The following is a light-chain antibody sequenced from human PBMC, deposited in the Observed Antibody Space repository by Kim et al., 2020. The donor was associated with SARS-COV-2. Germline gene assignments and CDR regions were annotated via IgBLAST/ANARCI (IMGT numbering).Light chain of an antibody. J-gene: IGKJ4*01. CDR1: QSLLHSNGFNY. Sequence: DIVMTQSPLSLAVTPGEPASISCRSSQSLLHSNGFNYLDWYLQKPGQSPQLLFYMSSHRASGVPDRFSGSGSGTDFSLKISRVEAEDVGVYYCMQALDTPPTFGGGTKVDIK. CDR2: MSS. CDR3: MQALDTPPT. V-gene: IGKV2-28*01.